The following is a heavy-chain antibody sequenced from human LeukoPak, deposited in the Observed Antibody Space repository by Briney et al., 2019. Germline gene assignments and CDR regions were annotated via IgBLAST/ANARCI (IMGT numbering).Heavy chain of an antibody. V-gene: IGHV3-23*01. CDR3: AKAQWHYFDY. CDR1: GFTFSNYW. Sequence: GGSLRLSCVASGFTFSNYWLHWVRQAPGKGLEWVSAISGSGGSTYYADSVKGRFTISRDNSKNTLYLQMNSLRAEDTAVYYCAKAQWHYFDYWGQGTLVTVSS. J-gene: IGHJ4*02. D-gene: IGHD6-19*01. CDR2: ISGSGGST.